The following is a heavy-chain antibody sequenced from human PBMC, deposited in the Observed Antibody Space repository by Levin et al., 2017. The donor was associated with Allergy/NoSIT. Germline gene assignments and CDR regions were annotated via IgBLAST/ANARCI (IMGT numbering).Heavy chain of an antibody. CDR2: IYYSGST. Sequence: SETLSLTCTVSGGSISSGDYYWSWIRQPPGKGLEWIGYIYYSGSTYYNPSLKSRVTISVDTSKNQFSLKLSSVTAADTAVYYCARDRGYSGYDPAYYFDYWGQGTLVTVSS. CDR3: ARDRGYSGYDPAYYFDY. CDR1: GGSISSGDYY. D-gene: IGHD5-12*01. J-gene: IGHJ4*02. V-gene: IGHV4-30-4*01.